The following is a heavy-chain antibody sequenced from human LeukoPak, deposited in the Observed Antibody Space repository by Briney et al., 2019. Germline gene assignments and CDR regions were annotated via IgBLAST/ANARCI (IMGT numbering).Heavy chain of an antibody. D-gene: IGHD1-20*01. Sequence: GGSLRLSCAASGFTFSSYAMSWVRQAPGKGLEWVSSISSSSSYIYYADSVKGRFTISRDNAKNSLYLQMNSLRAEDTAVYYCASTVDRFNWNDVDYWGQGTLVTVSS. J-gene: IGHJ4*02. CDR3: ASTVDRFNWNDVDY. V-gene: IGHV3-21*01. CDR2: ISSSSSYI. CDR1: GFTFSSYA.